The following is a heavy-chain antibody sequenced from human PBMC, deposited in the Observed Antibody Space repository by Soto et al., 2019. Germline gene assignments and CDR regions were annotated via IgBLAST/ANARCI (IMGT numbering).Heavy chain of an antibody. Sequence: GGSLRLSCAASGFSISSYGMHWVRQTPGKGLEWVAAISYDGSNKYYVDSVKGRFTISSDNSKNTLYLQMNSLRAEDTALYYCAKGPERGLWFGELFPNDYWGQGTLVTVSS. V-gene: IGHV3-30*18. J-gene: IGHJ4*02. CDR2: ISYDGSNK. CDR3: AKGPERGLWFGELFPNDY. CDR1: GFSISSYG. D-gene: IGHD3-10*01.